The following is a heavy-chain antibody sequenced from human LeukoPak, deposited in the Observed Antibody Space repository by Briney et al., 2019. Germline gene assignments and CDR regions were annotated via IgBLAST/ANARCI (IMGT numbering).Heavy chain of an antibody. CDR1: GYSFTSYD. Sequence: ASVKVSCKASGYSFTSYDINWVRQATGQGLEWMGWMSPNSSNTGYTQKFQGRVTMTRNTSISTAYMELRSLRSEDTAVYYCARLGGTWDPADYWGQGTLVTVSS. CDR3: ARLGGTWDPADY. V-gene: IGHV1-8*01. D-gene: IGHD3-16*01. J-gene: IGHJ4*02. CDR2: MSPNSSNT.